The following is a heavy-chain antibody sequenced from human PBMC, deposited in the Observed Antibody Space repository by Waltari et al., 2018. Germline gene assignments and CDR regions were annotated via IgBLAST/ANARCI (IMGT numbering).Heavy chain of an antibody. CDR2: INHSGRP. CDR3: VRLESIASDSFDP. J-gene: IGHJ5*02. CDR1: GGSFSGYY. Sequence: QVQLQQWGGGLLKPSETLSLTCAVYGGSFSGYYWSWIHQPPGKGLEWIGEINHSGRPNYNPALLSRVTISLDTSKSQVSLKLNSVTAADTAVYYCVRLESIASDSFDPWGQGTLVTVSS. V-gene: IGHV4-34*01. D-gene: IGHD6-6*01.